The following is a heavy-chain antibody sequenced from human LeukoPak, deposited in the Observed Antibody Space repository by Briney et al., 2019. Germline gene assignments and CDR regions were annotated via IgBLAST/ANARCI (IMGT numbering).Heavy chain of an antibody. V-gene: IGHV4-34*09. Sequence: SETLSLTCAVYGGSFSGYYWSWIRQPPGKGLEWIGEINHSGSTNYNPSLKSRVTISVDTSKNQFSLKLSSVTAADTAVYYCASVRGYSSGWYASGFDPWGQGTLVTVSS. CDR1: GGSFSGYY. CDR3: ASVRGYSSGWYASGFDP. J-gene: IGHJ5*02. CDR2: INHSGST. D-gene: IGHD6-19*01.